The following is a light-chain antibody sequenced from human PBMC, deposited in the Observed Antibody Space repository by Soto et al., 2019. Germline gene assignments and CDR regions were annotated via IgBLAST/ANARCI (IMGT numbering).Light chain of an antibody. V-gene: IGKV1-39*01. Sequence: DIQMTQSPSSLSASVGDRVTITCRASQSINRYLNWYQQKPGKAPKLLIYAASSLQSGVPSRFSGSGSGTDLTLTISSLQPEDFATYYCQQSYSMPWTFGQGTKVEI. CDR3: QQSYSMPWT. CDR1: QSINRY. CDR2: AAS. J-gene: IGKJ1*01.